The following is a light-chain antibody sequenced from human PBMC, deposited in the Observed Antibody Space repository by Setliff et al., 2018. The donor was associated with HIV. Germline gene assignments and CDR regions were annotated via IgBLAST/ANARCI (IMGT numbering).Light chain of an antibody. Sequence: QSALTQPPSVSGAPGQRVTIACTGNTSNIGAGNDVNWYQQLPGTAPKLLIFMNNNRPSGVPDRFSGSKSGTSASLAIAGLQPDDEADFYCQPYDTNLRAYVFGTGTKVTV. CDR3: QPYDTNLRAYV. J-gene: IGLJ1*01. CDR1: TSNIGAGND. V-gene: IGLV1-40*01. CDR2: MNN.